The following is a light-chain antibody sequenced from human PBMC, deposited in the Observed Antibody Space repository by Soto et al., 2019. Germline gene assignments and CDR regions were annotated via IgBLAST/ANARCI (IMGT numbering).Light chain of an antibody. CDR2: GAS. Sequence: EIVMTQSPATLSVSPGERATLSCRASQSVSSNLAWHQQKPGQAPRLLMYGASTRATGIPARFSGSGSGTEFTLTISSLQSEDFAVYYCQQYNNWPHTFGQGTNLEIK. CDR3: QQYNNWPHT. J-gene: IGKJ2*01. CDR1: QSVSSN. V-gene: IGKV3-15*01.